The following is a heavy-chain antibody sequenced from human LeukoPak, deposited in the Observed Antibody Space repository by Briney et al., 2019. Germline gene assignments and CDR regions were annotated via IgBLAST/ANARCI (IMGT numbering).Heavy chain of an antibody. CDR1: GGSTSSGGYY. D-gene: IGHD3-22*01. V-gene: IGHV4-31*03. CDR3: ASCDESSGYLSEFDY. Sequence: SETLSLTCTVSGGSTSSGGYYWSWIRQHPGKGLEWIGYIYYSGTTYYNPSLKSRVTISVDTSKNQFSLNLSSVTAADTAVYYCASCDESSGYLSEFDYWGQGTLVTVSS. CDR2: IYYSGTT. J-gene: IGHJ4*02.